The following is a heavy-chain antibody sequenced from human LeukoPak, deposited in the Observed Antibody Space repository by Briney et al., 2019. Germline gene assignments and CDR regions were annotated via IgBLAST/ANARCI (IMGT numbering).Heavy chain of an antibody. CDR2: IIPIFGTA. CDR1: GGTFSSYA. D-gene: IGHD2-2*02. Sequence: SVKVSCKASGGTFSSYAISWVRQAPGQGLEWMGGIIPIFGTANYAQKFQGRVTITTDESTSTAYMELSSLRSEDTAVYYCARDVNVVVPAAIDWGQGTLVTVSS. CDR3: ARDVNVVVPAAID. V-gene: IGHV1-69*05. J-gene: IGHJ4*02.